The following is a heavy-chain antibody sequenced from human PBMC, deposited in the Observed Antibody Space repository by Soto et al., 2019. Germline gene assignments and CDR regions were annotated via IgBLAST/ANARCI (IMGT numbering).Heavy chain of an antibody. CDR1: GFTFDDYA. CDR3: AKTMGTSIVAPMDV. V-gene: IGHV3-43D*04. CDR2: ISWDGGST. J-gene: IGHJ6*02. Sequence: GGSLRLSCSASGFTFDDYAMHWVRQPPGKGLQWVSLISWDGGSTYYADSVKGRFTISRDNSKNSLYLQMNSLRAEDTALYSCAKTMGTSIVAPMDVWGQGTTVTVSS. D-gene: IGHD6-6*01.